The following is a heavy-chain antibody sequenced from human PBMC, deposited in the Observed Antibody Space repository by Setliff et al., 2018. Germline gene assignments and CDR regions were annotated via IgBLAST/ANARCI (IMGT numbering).Heavy chain of an antibody. V-gene: IGHV1-3*03. Sequence: ASVKVSCKASGYTFTSYAIRWVRQAPGQRLEWMGWINAGNGNTKYSQEFQDRVTITRDTPASIAFMELSSLRSEDMAVYYCARSGGSNWQTKLDYWGQGTLVTVSS. CDR3: ARSGGSNWQTKLDY. D-gene: IGHD2-15*01. CDR1: GYTFTSYA. CDR2: INAGNGNT. J-gene: IGHJ4*02.